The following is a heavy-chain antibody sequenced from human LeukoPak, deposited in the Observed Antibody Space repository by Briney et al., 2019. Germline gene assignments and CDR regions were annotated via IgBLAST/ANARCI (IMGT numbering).Heavy chain of an antibody. V-gene: IGHV4-59*01. Sequence: PSETLSLTCTVSGGSIRDFYWSWIRQSAARRPDFIGYIDNSGSTEYNPSLKSRVTISVDTSKNQFSLDLNSVTAADTAVYYCASLAVPFGWYGGSYYWYMDVWGKGTTVTVSS. CDR2: IDNSGST. CDR3: ASLAVPFGWYGGSYYWYMDV. D-gene: IGHD6-19*01. J-gene: IGHJ6*03. CDR1: GGSIRDFY.